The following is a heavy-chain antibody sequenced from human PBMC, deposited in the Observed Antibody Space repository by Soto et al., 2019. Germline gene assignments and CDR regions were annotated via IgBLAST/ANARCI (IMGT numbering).Heavy chain of an antibody. CDR3: TKGIGPDTSFGVVIGLYNYYGMDV. Sequence: SETLSVRRDVAGGKVSSRRWWSRVRQLEGECLAWIGEIYHSGSTNYNPSLKSRVTISVHKSKNPFSLKLSSVNAADTAVYYCTKGIGPDTSFGVVIGLYNYYGMDVWGEGTTVTVSS. D-gene: IGHD3-3*01. V-gene: IGHV4-4*02. CDR1: GGKVSSRRW. CDR2: IYHSGST. J-gene: IGHJ6*04.